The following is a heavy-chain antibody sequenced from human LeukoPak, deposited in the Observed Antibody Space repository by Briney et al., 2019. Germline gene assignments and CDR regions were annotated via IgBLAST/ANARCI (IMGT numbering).Heavy chain of an antibody. D-gene: IGHD6-6*01. CDR1: HGSISSYY. CDR3: ARSIAS. V-gene: IGHV4-59*08. Sequence: SETLSLTRTVSHGSISSYYWSWIRQPPGKGLEWIGYIYYNGSTNYNPSLKSRVTISVDTSKNQFSLKLSSVTAADTAVYYCARSIASWGQGTLVTVSS. J-gene: IGHJ5*02. CDR2: IYYNGST.